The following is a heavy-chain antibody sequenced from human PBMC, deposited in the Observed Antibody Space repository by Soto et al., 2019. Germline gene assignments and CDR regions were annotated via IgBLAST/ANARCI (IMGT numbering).Heavy chain of an antibody. CDR3: ARVRFGELV. CDR1: GFTFSSYA. Sequence: EVQLLESGGGLVQPGGSLRLSCAASGFTFSSYAMSWVRQAPGKGLEWVSIIGVGGGDRYYPESVKGRFTISRDNSRVTLYMEINRLRDEDTAAYYCARVRFGELVWGQGTLVIVSS. D-gene: IGHD3-10*01. J-gene: IGHJ4*02. V-gene: IGHV3-23*01. CDR2: IGVGGGDR.